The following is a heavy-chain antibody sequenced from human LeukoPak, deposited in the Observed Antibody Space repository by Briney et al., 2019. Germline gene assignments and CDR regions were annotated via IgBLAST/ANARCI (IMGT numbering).Heavy chain of an antibody. CDR3: ARENYDFWSGYPHNWFDP. V-gene: IGHV3-53*01. CDR1: GFTVSSNY. CDR2: IYSGGST. Sequence: GGSLRLSCAAPGFTVSSNYMSWVRQAPGKGLEWVSVIYSGGSTYYADSVKGRFTISRDNSKNTLYLQMNSLRAEDTAVYYCARENYDFWSGYPHNWFDPWGQGTLVTVSS. D-gene: IGHD3-3*01. J-gene: IGHJ5*02.